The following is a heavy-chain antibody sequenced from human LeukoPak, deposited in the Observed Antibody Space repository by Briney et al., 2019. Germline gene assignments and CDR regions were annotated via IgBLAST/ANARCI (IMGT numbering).Heavy chain of an antibody. Sequence: SETLSLTCTVSGGSISSYYWSWIRQPPGKGLEWIGYIYYSGSTNFNPSLKSRVTISVDTSKNQFSLKLSSVTAADTAVYYCARGTRAARGYFDPWGQGTLVTVSS. J-gene: IGHJ5*02. CDR3: ARGTRAARGYFDP. CDR2: IYYSGST. D-gene: IGHD6-6*01. CDR1: GGSISSYY. V-gene: IGHV4-59*12.